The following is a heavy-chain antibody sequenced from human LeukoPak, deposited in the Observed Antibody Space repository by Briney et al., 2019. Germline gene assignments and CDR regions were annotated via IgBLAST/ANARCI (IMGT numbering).Heavy chain of an antibody. CDR2: IYYSGST. CDR3: ASHLKGYYDSSGYYPLPNWFDP. Sequence: PSETLSLTCTVSGGSISSSSYYWGWIRQPPGKGLEWIGSIYYSGSTYYNPSLKSRVTISVDTSKNQFSLKLSSVTAADTAVYYCASHLKGYYDSSGYYPLPNWFDPWGQGTLVTVSS. J-gene: IGHJ5*02. CDR1: GGSISSSSYY. V-gene: IGHV4-39*07. D-gene: IGHD3-22*01.